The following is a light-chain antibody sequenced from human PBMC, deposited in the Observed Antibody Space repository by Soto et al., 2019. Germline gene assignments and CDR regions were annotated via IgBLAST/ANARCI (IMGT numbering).Light chain of an antibody. Sequence: EIVMTQSPATLSVSPGERATLSCRASQSVSGNLAWYQQKPGQAPRLLIYAASTRATGIPARFSGSGSGTDFPLTISSLQSEDFAVYYCQQYNNWPPITFGPGNKVDIK. V-gene: IGKV3-15*01. J-gene: IGKJ3*01. CDR1: QSVSGN. CDR3: QQYNNWPPIT. CDR2: AAS.